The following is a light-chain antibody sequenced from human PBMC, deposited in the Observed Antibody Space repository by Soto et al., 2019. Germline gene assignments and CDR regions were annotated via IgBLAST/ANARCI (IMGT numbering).Light chain of an antibody. Sequence: QSALTQPASVSGSPGQSITISCTGTSSDVGGYNYVSWYQQYPGRVPKLLIDKVSDRPSGVPDRFSGSKSGTSASLAITGLQADDEADYYCQSYDRSLSSPIFGGGTKLTVL. CDR3: QSYDRSLSSPI. V-gene: IGLV2-14*01. CDR2: KVS. J-gene: IGLJ2*01. CDR1: SSDVGGYNY.